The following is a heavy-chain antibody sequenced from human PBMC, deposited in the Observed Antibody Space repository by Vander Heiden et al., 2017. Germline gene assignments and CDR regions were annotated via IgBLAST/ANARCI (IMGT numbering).Heavy chain of an antibody. CDR2: IYYDGST. V-gene: IGHV4-39*01. CDR3: ATHREDFADLAY. J-gene: IGHJ4*02. CDR1: GASIIRRDFY. Sequence: QLQLQESGPGLVRPSETLSLTCTVSGASIIRRDFYWGWVRQSPGKTLEWIGTIYYDGSTSYKPSLKSRVTISLDTPNSQFSLSLTSVTAADTAMYYCATHREDFADLAYWGQGTLVTVSS. D-gene: IGHD2-15*01.